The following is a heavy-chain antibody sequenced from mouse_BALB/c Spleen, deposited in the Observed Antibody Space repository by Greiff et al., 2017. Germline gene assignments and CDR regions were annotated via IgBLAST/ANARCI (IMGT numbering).Heavy chain of an antibody. Sequence: EVKLMESGPGLVKPSQSLSLTCTVTGYSITSDYAWNWIRQFPGNKLEWMGYISYSGSTSYNPSLKSRISITRDTSKNQFFLQLNSVTTEDTATYYCARSPYYRYDGAGLAYWGQGTLVTVSA. J-gene: IGHJ3*01. V-gene: IGHV3-2*02. CDR3: ARSPYYRYDGAGLAY. D-gene: IGHD2-14*01. CDR1: GYSITSDYA. CDR2: ISYSGST.